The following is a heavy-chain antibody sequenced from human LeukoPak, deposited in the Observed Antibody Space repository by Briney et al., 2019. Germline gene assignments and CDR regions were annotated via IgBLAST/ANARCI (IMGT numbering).Heavy chain of an antibody. CDR1: GDSVSSNTAA. V-gene: IGHV6-1*01. D-gene: IGHD3-3*02. J-gene: IGHJ4*02. Sequence: SQTLSLTCPISGDSVSSNTAAWNWIRQSPSRGLECLGRTYYRSKWYNDYAVSVKSRITINPDTSKNQFSLQLYAVTPEDTAVYYCARSISSGGFRLDYWGQGTLVTVSS. CDR3: ARSISSGGFRLDY. CDR2: TYYRSKWYN.